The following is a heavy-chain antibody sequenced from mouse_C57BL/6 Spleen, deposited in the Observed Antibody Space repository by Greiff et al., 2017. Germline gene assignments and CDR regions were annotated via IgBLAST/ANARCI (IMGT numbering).Heavy chain of an antibody. CDR3: ASREYFDY. Sequence: VQLQQPGAELVKPGASVKLSCKASGYTFTSYWMQWVKQRPGQGLEWIGEIDPSDSYTNYNQKFKGKATLTVDTSSSTAYMQLSSLTSEDSAVYYCASREYFDYWGQGTTLTVSS. CDR1: GYTFTSYW. J-gene: IGHJ2*01. V-gene: IGHV1-50*01. CDR2: IDPSDSYT.